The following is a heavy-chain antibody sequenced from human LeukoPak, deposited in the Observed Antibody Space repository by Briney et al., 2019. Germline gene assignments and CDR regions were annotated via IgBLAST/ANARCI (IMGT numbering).Heavy chain of an antibody. Sequence: PAGGSLRLSCAASGFTVSSNYMSWVRQAPGKGLEWVSVIYSGGSTYYADSVKGRFTISRDNSKNTLYLQMNSLRAEDTAVYYCARESYCSNGVCYRTYYFDYWGQGTLVTVSS. V-gene: IGHV3-66*01. CDR3: ARESYCSNGVCYRTYYFDY. CDR1: GFTVSSNY. CDR2: IYSGGST. J-gene: IGHJ4*02. D-gene: IGHD2-8*01.